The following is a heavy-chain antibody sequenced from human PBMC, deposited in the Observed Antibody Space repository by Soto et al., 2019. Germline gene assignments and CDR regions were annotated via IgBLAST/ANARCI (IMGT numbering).Heavy chain of an antibody. CDR3: TRENIGNSDGLYDAFDI. V-gene: IGHV1-2*02. CDR2: MNPKSGGA. J-gene: IGHJ3*02. Sequence: ASVKVSCKTSGYTFTDYYTHWVRQAPGQGLEWMGWMNPKSGGAYFAQKFQGRVTLTRDTSIGTAYIEVNRLISEDTAVYFCTRENIGNSDGLYDAFDIWGQGTTVTVSS. CDR1: GYTFTDYY. D-gene: IGHD5-18*01.